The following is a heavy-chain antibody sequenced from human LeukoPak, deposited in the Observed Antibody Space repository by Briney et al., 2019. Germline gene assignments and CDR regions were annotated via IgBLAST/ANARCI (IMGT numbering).Heavy chain of an antibody. V-gene: IGHV7-4-1*02. D-gene: IGHD6-13*01. Sequence: ASVKVSCKASGYTFTNYAMNWVRQAPGQGLEWMGWINTNTGNPTYAQGFTGRFVFSLDTSVSTAYLRISSLKAEDTAVYYCARRYSSSWISSYYFDYWGQGTLVTVSS. J-gene: IGHJ4*02. CDR1: GYTFTNYA. CDR2: INTNTGNP. CDR3: ARRYSSSWISSYYFDY.